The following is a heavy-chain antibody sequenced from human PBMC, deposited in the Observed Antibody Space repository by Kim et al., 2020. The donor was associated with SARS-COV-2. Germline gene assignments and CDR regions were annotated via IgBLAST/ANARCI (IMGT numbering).Heavy chain of an antibody. CDR3: AGVDTAMVFDY. J-gene: IGHJ4*02. V-gene: IGHV4-34*01. CDR1: GGSFSGYY. D-gene: IGHD5-18*01. CDR2: INHSGST. Sequence: SETLSLTCAVYGGSFSGYYWSWIRQPPGKGLEWIGEINHSGSTNYNPSLKSRVTISVDTPKNQFSLKLSSVTAADTAVYYCAGVDTAMVFDYWGQGTLVTVSS.